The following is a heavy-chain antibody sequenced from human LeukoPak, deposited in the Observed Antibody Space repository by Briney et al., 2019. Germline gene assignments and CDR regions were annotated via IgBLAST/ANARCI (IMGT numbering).Heavy chain of an antibody. CDR1: GGSISSGSYY. CDR3: ARGGYSSTQTGFDY. J-gene: IGHJ4*02. V-gene: IGHV4-61*02. CDR2: IYTSGST. Sequence: KPSETLSLTCTVSGGSISSGSYYWSWIRQPAGKGLEWIGRIYTSGSTNYNPSLKSRVTISVDTSKNQFSLKLSSVTAADTAVYYCARGGYSSTQTGFDYWGQGTLVTVSS. D-gene: IGHD6-13*01.